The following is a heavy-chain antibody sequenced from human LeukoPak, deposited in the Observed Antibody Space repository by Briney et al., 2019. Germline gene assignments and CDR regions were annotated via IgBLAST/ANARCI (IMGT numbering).Heavy chain of an antibody. Sequence: ASVKVSCKASGYTFTGYYMQWVRQAPGQGLEWMGWINPNSGGTNYAQKFQGRVTMTRDTSISTAYMELSRLRSDDTAVYYCAARGSVTTPIGYWGQGTLVTVSS. CDR2: INPNSGGT. V-gene: IGHV1-2*02. CDR3: AARGSVTTPIGY. J-gene: IGHJ4*02. CDR1: GYTFTGYY. D-gene: IGHD4-17*01.